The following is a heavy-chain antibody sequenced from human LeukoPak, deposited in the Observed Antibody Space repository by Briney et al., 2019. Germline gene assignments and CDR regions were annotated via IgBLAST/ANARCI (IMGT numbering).Heavy chain of an antibody. J-gene: IGHJ4*02. V-gene: IGHV1-2*02. Sequence: ASVKVSCKASGYTFTGYYMHWVRQAPGQGLEWMGWINPNSGGTNYAQKFQGRVTMTRDTSISTAYMELSRLRSDDTAVYYCARDLAAAYCGGDCFRYFDYWGQGTLVTVSS. CDR3: ARDLAAAYCGGDCFRYFDY. CDR1: GYTFTGYY. CDR2: INPNSGGT. D-gene: IGHD2-21*02.